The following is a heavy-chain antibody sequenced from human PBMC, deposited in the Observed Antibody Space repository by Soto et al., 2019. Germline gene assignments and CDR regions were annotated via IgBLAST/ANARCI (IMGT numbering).Heavy chain of an antibody. Sequence: GGSLRLSCAASGFTFSSYEMNWVRQAPGKGLEWVSYISSSGSTIYYADSVKGRFTISRDNAKNSLYLQMNSLRAEDTAVYYCARTGAVPVAADGLREGGYFDYWGQGTLVTVSS. CDR3: ARTGAVPVAADGLREGGYFDY. D-gene: IGHD6-13*01. V-gene: IGHV3-48*03. J-gene: IGHJ4*02. CDR2: ISSSGSTI. CDR1: GFTFSSYE.